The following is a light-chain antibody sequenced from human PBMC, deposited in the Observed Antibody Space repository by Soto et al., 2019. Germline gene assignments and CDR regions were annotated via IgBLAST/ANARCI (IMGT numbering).Light chain of an antibody. J-gene: IGKJ4*01. CDR2: TAS. CDR1: QSVPSSY. V-gene: IGKV3-20*01. Sequence: EIVLTQSPGILSLSPGERATLSCRASQSVPSSYLAWYQQKPGQAHRLLIFTASTRATGIPDRLSGSGFGTDFTLTISRLQPEDSAVYYCQQYGTEPLTFGGGAKVEI. CDR3: QQYGTEPLT.